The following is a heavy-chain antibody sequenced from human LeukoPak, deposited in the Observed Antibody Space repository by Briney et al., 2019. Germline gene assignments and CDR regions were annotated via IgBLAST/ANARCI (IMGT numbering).Heavy chain of an antibody. Sequence: ASVKVSCKASGYRFSSYYMIWVRQAPGQGLEWMGIINPSGGSTYYAQKFQGRVTMTRDMSTSTAYMELRSLRSDDTAVYYCARRPRILWFGELVRIGYFDYWGQGTLVTVSS. CDR2: INPSGGST. CDR1: GYRFSSYY. D-gene: IGHD3-10*01. CDR3: ARRPRILWFGELVRIGYFDY. V-gene: IGHV1-46*01. J-gene: IGHJ4*02.